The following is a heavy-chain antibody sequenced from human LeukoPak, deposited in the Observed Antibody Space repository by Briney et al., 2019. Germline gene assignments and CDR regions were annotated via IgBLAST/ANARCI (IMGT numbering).Heavy chain of an antibody. Sequence: ASVKVSCKASGYTFTSYDINWVRQAPGQGLEWMGWINPNSGGTNYAQKFQGWVTMTRDTSISTAYMELSRLRSDDTAVYYCARSYSSSWHYFDYWGQGTLVTVSS. D-gene: IGHD6-13*01. J-gene: IGHJ4*02. V-gene: IGHV1-2*04. CDR2: INPNSGGT. CDR1: GYTFTSYD. CDR3: ARSYSSSWHYFDY.